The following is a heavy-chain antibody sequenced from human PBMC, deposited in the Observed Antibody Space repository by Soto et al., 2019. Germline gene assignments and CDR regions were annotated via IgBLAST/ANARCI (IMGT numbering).Heavy chain of an antibody. D-gene: IGHD2-2*01. J-gene: IGHJ6*02. Sequence: ASVKVSCKASGYTFTSYAMHWVRQAPGQRLEWMGWINAGNGNTKYSQKFQGRVTITRDTSASTAYMELSSLRSEDTAVYYCAGQSTYQLLEGYGMDVWGQGTTVTVSS. CDR3: AGQSTYQLLEGYGMDV. V-gene: IGHV1-3*01. CDR2: INAGNGNT. CDR1: GYTFTSYA.